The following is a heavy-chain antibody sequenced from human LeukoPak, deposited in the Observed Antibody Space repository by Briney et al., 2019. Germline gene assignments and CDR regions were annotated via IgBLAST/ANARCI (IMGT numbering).Heavy chain of an antibody. CDR1: GFTFSSYA. J-gene: IGHJ4*02. V-gene: IGHV3-23*01. CDR3: AKGKTGYYFDY. D-gene: IGHD7-27*01. CDR2: ISNSGGST. Sequence: PGGSLRLSCAVSGFTFSSYAMSWVRQAPGKGLEWVSVISNSGGSTYYADSVKGRFTISRDNSKNTLYLQMNSLRAEDTAVYYCAKGKTGYYFDYWGQGTLVTVSS.